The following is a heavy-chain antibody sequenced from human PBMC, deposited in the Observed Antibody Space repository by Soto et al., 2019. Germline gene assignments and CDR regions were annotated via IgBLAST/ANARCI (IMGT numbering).Heavy chain of an antibody. V-gene: IGHV4-59*01. J-gene: IGHJ4*02. CDR3: ARSVTSFDL. Sequence: QVQLQESGPGLVKPSETLSLTCTVSGGSISTDYWNWIRQPPGKGLEWIGYIYYSGNTNYNPSLNSRVSISLDMSKKQFSLKLRSVTAADTAVYYCARSVTSFDLWGQGTLVTVSS. CDR1: GGSISTDY. D-gene: IGHD4-17*01. CDR2: IYYSGNT.